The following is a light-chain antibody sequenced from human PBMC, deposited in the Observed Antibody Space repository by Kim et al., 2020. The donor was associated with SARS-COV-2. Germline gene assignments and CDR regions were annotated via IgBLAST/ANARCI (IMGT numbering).Light chain of an antibody. CDR2: GVS. CDR3: HQYNHWVSWT. Sequence: EIVMTQSPATLSVSPGERVTLSCRASQSVSTNLAWYQQKPGQAPRLLIYGVSTRATGVPARFSGSGSGTEFTLTISSLQSEDFAVYYCHQYNHWVSWTFGQGTKVDIK. J-gene: IGKJ1*01. V-gene: IGKV3-15*01. CDR1: QSVSTN.